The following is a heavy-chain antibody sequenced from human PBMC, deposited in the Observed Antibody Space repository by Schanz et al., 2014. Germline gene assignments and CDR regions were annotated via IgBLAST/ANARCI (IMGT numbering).Heavy chain of an antibody. D-gene: IGHD5-18*01. V-gene: IGHV3-21*01. J-gene: IGHJ5*02. CDR2: ISSSGFST. Sequence: EVQLVESGGGLVKPGGSLRLSCAASGFTLSVYTMNWVRQAPGKGLEWVSSISSSGFSTNYADSVKGRFTISRDNAENSLSLQMNSLRAEDTAVYFCARDGYRNGRPVDRWGQGTRVTVSA. CDR1: GFTLSVYT. CDR3: ARDGYRNGRPVDR.